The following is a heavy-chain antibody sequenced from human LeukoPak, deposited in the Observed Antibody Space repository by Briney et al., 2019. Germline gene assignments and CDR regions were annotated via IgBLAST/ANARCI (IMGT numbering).Heavy chain of an antibody. J-gene: IGHJ5*02. CDR3: ARDKYQLLSNKWFDP. V-gene: IGHV4-34*01. Sequence: SETLSLTCTVSGGSISNYYWSWLRQPPGKGLEWIGEINHSGSTNYNPSLKSRVTISVDTSKNQFSLKLSSVTAADTAVYYCARDKYQLLSNKWFDPWGPGTLVTVSS. D-gene: IGHD2-2*01. CDR2: INHSGST. CDR1: GGSISNYY.